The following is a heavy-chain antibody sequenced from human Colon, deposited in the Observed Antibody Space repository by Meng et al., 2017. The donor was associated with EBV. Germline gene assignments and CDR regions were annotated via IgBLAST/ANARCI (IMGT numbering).Heavy chain of an antibody. D-gene: IGHD6-19*01. CDR1: GGSVSSGGYY. CDR2: IYYSGST. J-gene: IGHJ4*02. Sequence: QVQLQGAGPGLVKPSQTPSLTCTVSGGSVSSGGYYWTWIRQHPGKGLEWFGHIYYSGSTFYNPSLKRRVIISIDTSKNQFSLNLRSVTAADTAVYYCARVSSGWDYFDYWGQGTLVTVSS. V-gene: IGHV4-31*03. CDR3: ARVSSGWDYFDY.